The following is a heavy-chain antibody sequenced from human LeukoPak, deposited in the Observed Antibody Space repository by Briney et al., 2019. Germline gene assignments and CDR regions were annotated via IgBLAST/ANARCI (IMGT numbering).Heavy chain of an antibody. J-gene: IGHJ6*03. Sequence: SETLSLTCTVSGYSISSGYYWGWIRQPPGKGLEWIGSISHSASPYYNRSLKSRVTISVDTSKNQFSLKLSSVTAADTAVYYCACTVTTLSYYYYMDVWGKGTTVTVSS. CDR2: ISHSASP. CDR3: ACTVTTLSYYYYMDV. V-gene: IGHV4-38-2*02. CDR1: GYSISSGYY. D-gene: IGHD4-11*01.